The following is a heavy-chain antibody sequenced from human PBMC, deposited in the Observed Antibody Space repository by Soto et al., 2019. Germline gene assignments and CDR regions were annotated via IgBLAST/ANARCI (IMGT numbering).Heavy chain of an antibody. CDR3: ARRLGPRFTTRGDVDY. CDR1: GFSLSTIGVG. J-gene: IGHJ4*02. CDR2: IYWVDDK. V-gene: IGHV2-5*02. D-gene: IGHD3-16*01. Sequence: QITLKESGPTLVKPTQTLTLTCTFSGFSLSTIGVGVGWIRQPPGKALEWLALIYWVDDKRYSPSLKSRLTLTTDTSKNQVVLTMPNMDPVDTATYYCARRLGPRFTTRGDVDYWGQGTLVTVSS.